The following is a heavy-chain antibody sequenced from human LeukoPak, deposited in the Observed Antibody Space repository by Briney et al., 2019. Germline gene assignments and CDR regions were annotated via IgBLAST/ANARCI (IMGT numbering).Heavy chain of an antibody. Sequence: SETLSLTCTVSGGSISSNSYYWGWIRQPPGKGLEWIGSIYYSGSTYYNPSLKSRVTISVDTSKNQFSLKLSSVTAADTAVYYCARLGSNLHFDYWGQGTLVTVSS. D-gene: IGHD1-14*01. CDR1: GGSISSNSYY. J-gene: IGHJ4*02. V-gene: IGHV4-39*01. CDR3: ARLGSNLHFDY. CDR2: IYYSGST.